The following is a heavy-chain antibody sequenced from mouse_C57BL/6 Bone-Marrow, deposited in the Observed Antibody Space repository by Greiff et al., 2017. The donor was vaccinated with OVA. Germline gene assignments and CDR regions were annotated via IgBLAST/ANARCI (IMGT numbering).Heavy chain of an antibody. CDR1: GYTFTSYW. CDR3: ARGRTTVVATDY. CDR2: IYPGSGST. D-gene: IGHD1-1*01. V-gene: IGHV1-55*01. J-gene: IGHJ2*01. Sequence: VKLQQPGAELVKPGASVKMSCKASGYTFTSYWITWVKQRPGQGLEWIGDIYPGSGSTNYNEKFKSKATLTVDTSSSTAYMQLSSLTSEDSAVYYCARGRTTVVATDYWGQGTTLTVSS.